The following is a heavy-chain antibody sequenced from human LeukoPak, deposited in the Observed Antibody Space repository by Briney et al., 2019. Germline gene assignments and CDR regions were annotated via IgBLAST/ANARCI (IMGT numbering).Heavy chain of an antibody. CDR3: AREGLARITVTECSWFDP. J-gene: IGHJ5*02. CDR2: IIPIFGTA. CDR1: GGTFTSYA. D-gene: IGHD4-17*01. Sequence: SVKVSCKASGGTFTSYAISWVRQAPGQGLEWMGGIIPIFGTANYAQKFQVRVTITADKSTSTAYMELSSLRSEDTAVYYCAREGLARITVTECSWFDPWGQGTLVTVSS. V-gene: IGHV1-69*06.